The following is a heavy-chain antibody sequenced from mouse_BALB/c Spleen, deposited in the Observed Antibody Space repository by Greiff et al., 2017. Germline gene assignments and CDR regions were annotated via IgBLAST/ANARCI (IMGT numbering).Heavy chain of an antibody. CDR3: AYYDGYQGAWFAY. CDR2: ISSGSSTI. D-gene: IGHD2-3*01. Sequence: DVQLVESGGGLVQPGGSRKLSCAASGFTFSSFGMHWVRQAPEKGLEWVAYISSGSSTIYYADTVKGRFTISRDNPKNTLFLQMTSLRSEDTAMYYCAYYDGYQGAWFAYWGQGTLVTVSA. V-gene: IGHV5-17*02. J-gene: IGHJ3*01. CDR1: GFTFSSFG.